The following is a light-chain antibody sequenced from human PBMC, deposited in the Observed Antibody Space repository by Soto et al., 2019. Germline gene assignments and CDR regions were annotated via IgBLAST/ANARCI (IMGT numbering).Light chain of an antibody. Sequence: EIVMTQSPATLSVSPGERATLSCRASQSVNNKLAWFQQKPGHAPRLLIYGVSTRATDIPARFSGSGSGTDFTLTISSLQSEDLAVYYCQQYNNWPLYTCGRGTRLEIK. CDR2: GVS. CDR1: QSVNNK. J-gene: IGKJ2*01. CDR3: QQYNNWPLYT. V-gene: IGKV3-15*01.